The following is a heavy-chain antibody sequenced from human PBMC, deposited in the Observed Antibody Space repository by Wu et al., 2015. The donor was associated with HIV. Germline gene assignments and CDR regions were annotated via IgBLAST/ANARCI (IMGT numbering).Heavy chain of an antibody. J-gene: IGHJ5*02. D-gene: IGHD3-16*01. CDR1: GYTFTNYD. CDR3: ARGGGVDYYDNWFDP. V-gene: IGHV1-8*02. Sequence: QVQLVQSGAEVKKPGASVKVSCKASGYTFTNYDVNWVRQSTTQGLEWLGWMNADSGITGYARKFQGRVTMTRNTSISTAYMELGSLRSEDTAVYYCARGGGVDYYDNWFDPWGQGTLVTVST. CDR2: MNADSGIT.